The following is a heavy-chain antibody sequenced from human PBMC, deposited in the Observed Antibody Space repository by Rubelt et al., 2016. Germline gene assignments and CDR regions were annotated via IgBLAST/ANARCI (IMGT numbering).Heavy chain of an antibody. D-gene: IGHD3/OR15-3a*01. CDR3: ARGGLWFDS. CDR2: IYYSGST. Sequence: QLQLQESGPGLVKPSETLSLTCTVSGGSISSSSYYWGWIRQPPGKGLEWIGSIYYSGSTYYNPSLKSRVTISVDTSKNHCSLILSPVTAADTAVYYCARGGLWFDSWGQGTLVSVSS. CDR1: GGSISSSSYY. V-gene: IGHV4-39*02. J-gene: IGHJ5*01.